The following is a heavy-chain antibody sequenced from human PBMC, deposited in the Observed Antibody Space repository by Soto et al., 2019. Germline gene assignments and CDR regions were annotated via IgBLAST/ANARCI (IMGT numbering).Heavy chain of an antibody. D-gene: IGHD2-2*01. V-gene: IGHV1-18*01. J-gene: IGHJ5*02. CDR3: ARVVPGAEAWFGP. Sequence: ASVKVSCKTSGYTFSNYGITWVRQAPGQPLEWLGWISLYSDGTNYAQKFQGRVSMTTDTSTTTAYTELRSLRSDDTAVYYCARVVPGAEAWFGPWGQGTLVSVSS. CDR2: ISLYSDGT. CDR1: GYTFSNYG.